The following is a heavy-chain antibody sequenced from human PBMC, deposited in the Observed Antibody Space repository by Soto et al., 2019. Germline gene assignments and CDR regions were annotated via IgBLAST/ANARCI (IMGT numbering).Heavy chain of an antibody. CDR1: GFTFSSYG. D-gene: IGHD6-19*01. CDR3: AKNARSGAQGFDY. J-gene: IGHJ4*02. V-gene: IGHV3-30*18. CDR2: ISYDGSNK. Sequence: QVQLVESGGGVVQPGRSLRLSCAASGFTFSSYGMHWVRQAPGKGLEWVAVISYDGSNKYYADSVKGRFTISGDNSKNTLYLQMNSLRAEDTAVYYCAKNARSGAQGFDYWGQGTLVTVSS.